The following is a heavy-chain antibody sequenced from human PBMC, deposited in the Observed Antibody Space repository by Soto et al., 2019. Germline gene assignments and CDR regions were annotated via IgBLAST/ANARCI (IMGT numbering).Heavy chain of an antibody. D-gene: IGHD3-10*01. Sequence: GGSLRLSCAASGFTFSSYGMHWVRQAPGKGLEWVAVIWYDGSNKYYADSVKGRFTISRDNSKNTLYLQMNSLRAEDTAVYYCARGEGLLWFGELSPDYFDYWGQGILVTVSS. CDR1: GFTFSSYG. CDR2: IWYDGSNK. CDR3: ARGEGLLWFGELSPDYFDY. V-gene: IGHV3-33*01. J-gene: IGHJ4*02.